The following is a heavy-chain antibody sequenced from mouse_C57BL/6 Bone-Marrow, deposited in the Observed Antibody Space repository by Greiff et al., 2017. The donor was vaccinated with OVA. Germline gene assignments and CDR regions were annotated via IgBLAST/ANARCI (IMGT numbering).Heavy chain of an antibody. CDR2: INPNNGGT. CDR3: ARSPFITTVVVSYYFDY. V-gene: IGHV1-18*01. J-gene: IGHJ2*01. CDR1: GYTFTDYN. D-gene: IGHD1-1*01. Sequence: EVQLQQSGPELVKPGASVKIPCKASGYTFTDYNMDWVKQSHGKSLEWIGDINPNNGGTIYNQKFKGKATLTVDKSSSTAYMELRSLTSEDTAVYYCARSPFITTVVVSYYFDYWGQGTTLTVSS.